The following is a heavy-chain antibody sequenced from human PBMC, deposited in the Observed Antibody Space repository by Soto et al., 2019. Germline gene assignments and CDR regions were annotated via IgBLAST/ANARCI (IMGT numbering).Heavy chain of an antibody. CDR3: ARTLSSWGDYYYYGMDV. CDR1: GGTFSSYA. CDR2: IIPIFGTA. V-gene: IGHV1-69*13. Sequence: ASVKVSCKASGGTFSSYAIGWVRQAPGQGLEWMGGIIPIFGTANYAQKFQGRATITADESTSTAYMELSSLRSEDTAVYYCARTLSSWGDYYYYGMDVWGQGTTVTVSS. D-gene: IGHD3-16*01. J-gene: IGHJ6*02.